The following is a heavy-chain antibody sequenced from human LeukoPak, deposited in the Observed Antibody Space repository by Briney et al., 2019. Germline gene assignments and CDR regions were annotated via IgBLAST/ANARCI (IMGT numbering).Heavy chain of an antibody. J-gene: IGHJ6*02. CDR3: ARDLDYGDYAYYYYGMDV. D-gene: IGHD4-17*01. V-gene: IGHV4-4*07. CDR2: IYTSGST. CDR1: GGSISSYY. Sequence: PSETLSLTCTVSGGSISSYYWSWIRQPAGKGLEWIGRIYTSGSTNYNPSLKSRVTMSVDTSMNQFSLKLSSVTAADTAVYYCARDLDYGDYAYYYYGMDVWGQGTTVTVSS.